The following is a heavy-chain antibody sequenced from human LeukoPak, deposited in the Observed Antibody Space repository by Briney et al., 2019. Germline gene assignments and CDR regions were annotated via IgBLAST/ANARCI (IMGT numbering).Heavy chain of an antibody. CDR1: GFTFSGFD. CDR3: TKDVLQLPGTYFDY. D-gene: IGHD5-18*01. V-gene: IGHV3-30*18. Sequence: GRSLRLSCAASGFTFSGFDIHWVRQAPGKGLEWVAVISKDGSNTYCADSLKGRFTISRDNSKNTVYLQMNSLRAEDTAVYYCTKDVLQLPGTYFDYWGQGTLVTVSS. CDR2: ISKDGSNT. J-gene: IGHJ4*02.